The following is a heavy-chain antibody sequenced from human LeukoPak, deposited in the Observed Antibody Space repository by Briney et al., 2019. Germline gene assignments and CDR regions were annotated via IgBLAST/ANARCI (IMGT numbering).Heavy chain of an antibody. CDR3: ARVSRRWFGELLPDY. D-gene: IGHD3-10*01. CDR1: GGSFSGYY. CDR2: INHSVST. Sequence: PSETLSLTCAAYGGSFSGYYWSWIRQPPGKGLEWIGEINHSVSTNYNPSLKSRVTISVDTSKNQFSLKLSSVTAAHTAVYYCARVSRRWFGELLPDYWGQGTLVTVSS. V-gene: IGHV4-34*01. J-gene: IGHJ4*02.